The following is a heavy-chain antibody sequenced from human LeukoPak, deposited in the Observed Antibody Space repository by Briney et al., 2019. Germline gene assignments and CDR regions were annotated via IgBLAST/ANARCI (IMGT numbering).Heavy chain of an antibody. CDR1: GYTFSDYY. Sequence: ASVKVSCKASGYTFSDYYIHWVRQAPGQGLEWMGWINPNSGGTNYAPKFQGRVTMTRDTSISTAYMELSRLRSDDTAVYYCARAGLWSGSWFPLDYWGQGTLVTVSS. V-gene: IGHV1-2*02. CDR3: ARAGLWSGSWFPLDY. CDR2: INPNSGGT. D-gene: IGHD3-10*01. J-gene: IGHJ4*02.